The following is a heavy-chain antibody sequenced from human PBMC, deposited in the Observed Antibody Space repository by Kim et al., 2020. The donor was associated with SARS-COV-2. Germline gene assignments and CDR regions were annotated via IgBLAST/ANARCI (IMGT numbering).Heavy chain of an antibody. CDR2: ISSSSSYI. V-gene: IGHV3-21*01. J-gene: IGHJ4*02. Sequence: GGSLRLSCAASGFTFSSYSMNWVRQAPGKGLEWVSSISSSSSYIYYADSVKGRFTISRDNAKNSLYLQMNSLRAEDTAVYYCASRGPLSITMVRDDYWGQGTLVTVSS. CDR3: ASRGPLSITMVRDDY. D-gene: IGHD3-10*01. CDR1: GFTFSSYS.